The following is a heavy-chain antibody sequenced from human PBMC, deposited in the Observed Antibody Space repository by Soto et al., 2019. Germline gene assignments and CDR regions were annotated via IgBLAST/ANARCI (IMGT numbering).Heavy chain of an antibody. CDR1: GYTFTSYA. V-gene: IGHV1-3*01. CDR3: ARDGGLAYCSSTSCYQGWFDP. Sequence: ASVKVSCKASGYTFTSYAMHWVRQAPGQRLEWMGWINAGNGNTKYSQKFQGRVTITRDTSASTAYMELSSLGSEDTAVYYGARDGGLAYCSSTSCYQGWFDPWGQATLVTVSS. J-gene: IGHJ5*02. CDR2: INAGNGNT. D-gene: IGHD2-2*01.